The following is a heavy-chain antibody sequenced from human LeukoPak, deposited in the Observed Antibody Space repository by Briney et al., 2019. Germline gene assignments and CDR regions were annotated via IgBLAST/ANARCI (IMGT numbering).Heavy chain of an antibody. CDR1: GGTFSSYA. CDR2: IIPILGIA. CDR3: ARELEVVRGVIAY. V-gene: IGHV1-69*04. D-gene: IGHD3-10*01. Sequence: SVTVSCKASGGTFSSYAISWVRQAPGQGLEWMGRIIPILGIANYAQKFQGRVTITADKSTSTAYMELSSLRSEDTAVYYCARELEVVRGVIAYWGQGTLVTVSS. J-gene: IGHJ4*02.